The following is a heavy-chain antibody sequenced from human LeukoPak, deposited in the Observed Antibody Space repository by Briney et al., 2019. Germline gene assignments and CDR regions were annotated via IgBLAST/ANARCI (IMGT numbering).Heavy chain of an antibody. CDR3: AKDPSVYYGDYIIR. J-gene: IGHJ4*02. CDR1: EFTFSSYN. D-gene: IGHD4-17*01. CDR2: ISSFSSYI. Sequence: GGSLRLSCAASEFTFSSYNMNWVRQAPGKGLEWVSSISSFSSYIYYADSVKGRFTISRDNAKNSLYLQMSSLRVEGTAVYYRAKDPSVYYGDYIIRWGQGTLVLVSS. V-gene: IGHV3-21*04.